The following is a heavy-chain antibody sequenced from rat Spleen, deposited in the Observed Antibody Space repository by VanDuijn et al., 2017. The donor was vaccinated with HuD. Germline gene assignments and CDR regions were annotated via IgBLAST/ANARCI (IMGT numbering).Heavy chain of an antibody. V-gene: IGHV2S1*01. Sequence: QVQLKESGPGLVQPSQTLSLTCTVSGFSLTSYHVHWVRQPPGKGLEWMGRIQNGGSTDYNSALKSRLSISRDTSTSQVFLKMNSLQTEDTAIYYCTRETTVADTYYGSAFDYWGQGVMVTVSS. J-gene: IGHJ2*01. CDR3: TRETTVADTYYGSAFDY. CDR1: GFSLTSYH. D-gene: IGHD1-9*01. CDR2: IQNGGST.